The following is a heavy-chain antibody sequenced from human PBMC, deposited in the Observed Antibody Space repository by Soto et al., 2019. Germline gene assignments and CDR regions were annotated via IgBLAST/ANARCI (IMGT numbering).Heavy chain of an antibody. J-gene: IGHJ4*02. CDR3: GKDSIEYSASVDQ. Sequence: EVQLLESGGGLVQPGGSLRLACTASGFSFSSYAMVWVRQAPGKGLEWVSAISARGGRLYFADSVKGRFTISRDKSKNVQSLKMNCMRVGETATGFCGKDSIEYSASVDQWGQATVVLVSS. CDR1: GFSFSSYA. CDR2: ISARGGRL. D-gene: IGHD5-12*01. V-gene: IGHV3-23*01.